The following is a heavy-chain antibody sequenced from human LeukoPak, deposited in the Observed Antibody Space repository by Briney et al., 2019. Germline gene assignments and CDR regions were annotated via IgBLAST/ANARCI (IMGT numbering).Heavy chain of an antibody. V-gene: IGHV4-38-2*02. J-gene: IGHJ3*02. Sequence: SETLSLTCTVSGYSISSGYYWGWIRQPPGKGLEWIGSIYHSGSTYYNPSLKSRVTISVDTSKNQFSLKLSSVTAADTAVYYCALAARPYDAFDIWGQGTMVTVSS. CDR2: IYHSGST. CDR3: ALAARPYDAFDI. CDR1: GYSISSGYY. D-gene: IGHD6-6*01.